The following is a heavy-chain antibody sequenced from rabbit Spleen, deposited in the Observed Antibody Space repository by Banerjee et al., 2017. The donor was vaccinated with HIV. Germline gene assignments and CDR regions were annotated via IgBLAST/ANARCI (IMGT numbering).Heavy chain of an antibody. D-gene: IGHD1-1*01. CDR2: IAGSSSGFT. V-gene: IGHV1S40*01. J-gene: IGHJ4*01. Sequence: QSLEESGGDLVKPGASLTLTCTASGFSFSSSDYMCWVRQAPGKGLEWIACIAGSSSGFTYSATWAKGRFTMSRTSSTTVTLQMTSLTAADTATYFCARDLVAIIGWNFNLWGPGHPGHRL. CDR3: ARDLVAIIGWNFNL. CDR1: GFSFSSSDY.